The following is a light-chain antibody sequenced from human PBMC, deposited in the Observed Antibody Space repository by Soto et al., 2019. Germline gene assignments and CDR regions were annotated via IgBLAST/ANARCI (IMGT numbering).Light chain of an antibody. CDR3: QQYGSSGT. J-gene: IGKJ1*01. Sequence: EIVLTQSPGTLSLSPGERATLSCRASQSVSNNYLAWYQQKPGQAPRLLIYGASNRATGSPDRFSGSGAGTDFTLTSSRLEPEDFAVYYCQQYGSSGTFGQGTKVEIK. CDR2: GAS. CDR1: QSVSNNY. V-gene: IGKV3-20*01.